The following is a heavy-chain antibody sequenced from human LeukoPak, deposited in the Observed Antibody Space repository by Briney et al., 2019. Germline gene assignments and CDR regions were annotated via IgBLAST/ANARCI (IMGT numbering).Heavy chain of an antibody. J-gene: IGHJ4*02. V-gene: IGHV1-24*01. CDR3: ATALRFQPLLYPGPFDY. CDR2: FDPEDGET. Sequence: ASVKLSCKVSGYTLTELSMHWVRQAPGKGLEWMGGFDPEDGETIYAQKFQGRVTMTEDTSTDTSYMELSSLRSEDTAVYYCATALRFQPLLYPGPFDYWGQGTLVTVSS. D-gene: IGHD2-2*02. CDR1: GYTLTELS.